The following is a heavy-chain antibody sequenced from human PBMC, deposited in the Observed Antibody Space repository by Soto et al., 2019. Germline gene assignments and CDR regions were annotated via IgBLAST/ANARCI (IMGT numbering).Heavy chain of an antibody. Sequence: QVQLVQSGAEVKKPGSSVKVSCKASGGTFSSYTISWVRQAPGHGLEWMGRIIPILGIANYAQKFQGRVTSTADKSTSTAYMELSSLRSEDTAVYYCASFSMVYAINYYYYYRDVWGKGTTVTVSS. CDR3: ASFSMVYAINYYYYYRDV. D-gene: IGHD2-8*01. J-gene: IGHJ6*03. CDR1: GGTFSSYT. CDR2: IIPILGIA. V-gene: IGHV1-69*02.